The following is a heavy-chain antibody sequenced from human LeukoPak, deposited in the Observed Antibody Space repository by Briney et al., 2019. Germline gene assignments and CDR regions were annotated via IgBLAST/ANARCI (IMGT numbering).Heavy chain of an antibody. V-gene: IGHV1-18*01. J-gene: IGHJ5*02. CDR2: ISANNNNT. D-gene: IGHD6-13*01. Sequence: ASVKVSCKASGYSFTTYGISWVRQAPGQGLEWMGWISANNNNTDNVQKLQGRVTMTTDTSTSTAYMELRSLRSDDTAVYYCARGSWGIIDPWGQGTLVTVSS. CDR3: ARGSWGIIDP. CDR1: GYSFTTYG.